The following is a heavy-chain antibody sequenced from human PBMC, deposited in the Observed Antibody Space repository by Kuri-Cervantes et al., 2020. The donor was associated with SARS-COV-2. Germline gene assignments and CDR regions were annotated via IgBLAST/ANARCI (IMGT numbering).Heavy chain of an antibody. CDR2: INPSGGST. CDR3: ARADTAMAIRQVYYYYGMDV. CDR1: GYTFTSYY. Sequence: ASVKVSCKASGYTFTSYYMHWVRQAPGQGLEWMGIINPSGGSTSYAQKFQGRVTMTRDTSTSTVYMELSSLRSEDTAVYYCARADTAMAIRQVYYYYGMDVWGQGTTVTVSS. V-gene: IGHV1-46*01. D-gene: IGHD5-18*01. J-gene: IGHJ6*02.